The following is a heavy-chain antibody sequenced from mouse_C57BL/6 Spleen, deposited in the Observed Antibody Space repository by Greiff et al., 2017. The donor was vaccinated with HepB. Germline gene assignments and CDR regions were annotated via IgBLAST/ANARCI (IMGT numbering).Heavy chain of an antibody. CDR2: IYPGDGDT. CDR1: GYAFSSYW. V-gene: IGHV1-80*01. Sequence: VKLMESGAELVKPGASVKISCKASGYAFSSYWMNWVKQRPGKGLEWIGQIYPGDGDTNYNGKFKGKATLTADKSSSTAYMQLSSLTSEDSAVYFCARDHYGSSLFAYWGQGTLVTVSA. J-gene: IGHJ3*01. CDR3: ARDHYGSSLFAY. D-gene: IGHD1-1*01.